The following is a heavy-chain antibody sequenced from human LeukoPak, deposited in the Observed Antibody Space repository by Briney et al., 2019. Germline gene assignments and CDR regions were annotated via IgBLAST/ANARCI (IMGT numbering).Heavy chain of an antibody. D-gene: IGHD6-19*01. CDR1: GGSFSGYY. J-gene: IGHJ3*01. V-gene: IGHV4-59*01. CDR2: IYFSGSV. CDR3: ALSEAVAGTPFDL. Sequence: SETLSLTCAVYGGSFSGYYWSWIRQPPGKGLEWIGYIYFSGSVKYNPSLESRVTISLDTSKSHFSLSLTSVTAADTAVYYCALSEAVAGTPFDLWGHGTMVTASS.